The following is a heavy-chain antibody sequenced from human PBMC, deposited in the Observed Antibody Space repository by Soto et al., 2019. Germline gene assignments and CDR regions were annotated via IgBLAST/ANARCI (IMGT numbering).Heavy chain of an antibody. V-gene: IGHV3-30*18. CDR2: ISYDGSNK. CDR3: AKDNHSYDSSGYYGY. J-gene: IGHJ4*02. Sequence: QVQLVESGGGVVQPRRSLRLSCAASGFTFSSYGMHWVRQAPGKGLEWVAVISYDGSNKYYADSVKGRFTISRDNSKNKLYLQMNSLRAEDKAVYYCAKDNHSYDSSGYYGYWGQGTLVTVSS. D-gene: IGHD3-22*01. CDR1: GFTFSSYG.